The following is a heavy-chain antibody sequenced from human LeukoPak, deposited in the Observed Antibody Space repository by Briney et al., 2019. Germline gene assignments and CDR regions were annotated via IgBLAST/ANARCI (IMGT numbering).Heavy chain of an antibody. V-gene: IGHV4-59*08. CDR3: VSHSGSYRFDS. J-gene: IGHJ4*02. D-gene: IGHD3-16*02. CDR1: GDSISSFY. CDR2: ISHSGST. Sequence: SETLSLTCTVSGDSISSFYWSWIRQSSGKGLEWIGLISHSGSTNCNPSLKNRVTMSVDPSTSRFSLRLTSVTAADTAVYYCVSHSGSYRFDSWGQGILVTVSS.